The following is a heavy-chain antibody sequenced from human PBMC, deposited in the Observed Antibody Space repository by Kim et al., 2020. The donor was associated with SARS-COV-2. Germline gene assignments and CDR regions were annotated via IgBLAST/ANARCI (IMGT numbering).Heavy chain of an antibody. J-gene: IGHJ6*03. CDR1: GFTVSSNY. CDR3: ARVHSGKWLYYYYYYMDV. Sequence: GGSLRLSCAASGFTVSSNYMSWVRQAPGKGLEWVSVIYSGGSTYYADSVKGRFTISRDNSKNTLYLQMNSLRAEDTAVYYCARVHSGKWLYYYYYYMDVWGNGTPVTVSS. CDR2: IYSGGST. V-gene: IGHV3-66*01. D-gene: IGHD5-12*01.